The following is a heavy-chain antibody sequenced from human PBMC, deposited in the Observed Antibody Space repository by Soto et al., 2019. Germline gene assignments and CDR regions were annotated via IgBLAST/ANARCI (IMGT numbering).Heavy chain of an antibody. Sequence: GGSLRLSCAASGFTFSSYGMHWVRQAPGKGLEWVAVISYDGSNKYYADSVKGRFTISRDNSKNTLYLQMNSLRAEDTAVYYCAKDLSPDYYPSRNYNGMDVWGQGTTVTVSS. D-gene: IGHD1-26*01. CDR2: ISYDGSNK. CDR1: GFTFSSYG. CDR3: AKDLSPDYYPSRNYNGMDV. V-gene: IGHV3-30*18. J-gene: IGHJ6*02.